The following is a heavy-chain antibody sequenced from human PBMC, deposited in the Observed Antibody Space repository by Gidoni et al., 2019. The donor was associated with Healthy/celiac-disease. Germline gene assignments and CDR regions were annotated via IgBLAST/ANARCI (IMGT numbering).Heavy chain of an antibody. CDR2: ISYDGSNK. CDR1: GFTFSSYG. Sequence: QVQLVESGGGVVQPGRSLRLSCAASGFTFSSYGMHWFRQAPGKGLEWVAVISYDGSNKYYADSVKGRFTISRDNSKNTLYLQMNSLRAEDTAVYYCAKDITFGGVIGPGAFDIWGQGTMVTVSS. J-gene: IGHJ3*02. D-gene: IGHD3-16*02. V-gene: IGHV3-30*18. CDR3: AKDITFGGVIGPGAFDI.